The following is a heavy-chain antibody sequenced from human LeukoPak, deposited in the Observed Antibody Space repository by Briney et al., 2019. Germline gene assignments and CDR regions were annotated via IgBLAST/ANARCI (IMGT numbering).Heavy chain of an antibody. CDR3: ARGLIAAAGTGDYYYYMDV. V-gene: IGHV1-8*01. J-gene: IGHJ6*03. CDR1: GYTFTSYD. Sequence: VASVNVSCKASGYTFTSYDINWVRQATGQGLEWMGWMNPNSGNTGYAQKFQGRVTMTRNTSISTAYMELSSLRSEDTAVYYCARGLIAAAGTGDYYYYMDVWGRGTTVTVSS. D-gene: IGHD6-13*01. CDR2: MNPNSGNT.